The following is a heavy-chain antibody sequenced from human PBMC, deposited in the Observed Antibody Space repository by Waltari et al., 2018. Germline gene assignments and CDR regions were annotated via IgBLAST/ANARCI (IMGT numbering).Heavy chain of an antibody. CDR2: IYWHDEK. J-gene: IGHJ6*02. CDR3: ARRKTFNGVDV. V-gene: IGHV2-5*01. CDR1: GFSISTSGVG. Sequence: QITLEESGPTLVKPTQTLTLTCSFSGFSISTSGVGVGWFRQPPGKALEWLGIIYWHDEKYYNPSLQSRLTITKDTSKNQVVLTMTDMDPVDTGTYYCARRKTFNGVDVWGRGTTVTVSS.